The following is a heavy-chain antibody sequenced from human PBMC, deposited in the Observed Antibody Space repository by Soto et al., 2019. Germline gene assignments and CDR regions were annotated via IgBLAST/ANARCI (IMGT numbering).Heavy chain of an antibody. CDR1: VGSFRNYY. V-gene: IGHV4-34*01. Sequence: PSETLSLTCGVYVGSFRNYYWILVRQPPGKGLEWIGEVNHSGESTYNPSLQSRVTISVDTYKNQFSLKLRSVTAADTAVYYCERHSYNFDDCGQGTLVTVSS. CDR2: VNHSGES. D-gene: IGHD5-18*01. J-gene: IGHJ4*02. CDR3: ERHSYNFDD.